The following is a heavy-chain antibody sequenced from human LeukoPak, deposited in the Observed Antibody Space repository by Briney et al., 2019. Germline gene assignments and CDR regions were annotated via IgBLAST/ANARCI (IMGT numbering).Heavy chain of an antibody. Sequence: PSETLSLTCAVSGGSISSSNWWSWVRQPPGKGLEWIGEIYHSGSTNYNPPLKSRVTISVDTSKNQFSLKLSSVTAADTAVYYCARGRGAVAGSVWYYWGQGTLVTVSS. CDR2: IYHSGST. D-gene: IGHD6-19*01. J-gene: IGHJ4*02. V-gene: IGHV4-4*02. CDR3: ARGRGAVAGSVWYY. CDR1: GGSISSSNW.